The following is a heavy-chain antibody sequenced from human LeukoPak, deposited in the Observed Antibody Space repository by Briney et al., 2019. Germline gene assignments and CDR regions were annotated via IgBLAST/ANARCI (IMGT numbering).Heavy chain of an antibody. V-gene: IGHV3-23*01. CDR3: AKSGYNRFDY. Sequence: GGSLRLSCAASGFTFSSSAMSWVRQAPGKGLEWVSTISGSDSSTHYADSVKGRFTISRDNSKNTLYLQMNSLRADDTAVYYCAKSGYNRFDYWGQGTLVTVSA. CDR2: ISGSDSST. J-gene: IGHJ4*02. D-gene: IGHD5-24*01. CDR1: GFTFSSSA.